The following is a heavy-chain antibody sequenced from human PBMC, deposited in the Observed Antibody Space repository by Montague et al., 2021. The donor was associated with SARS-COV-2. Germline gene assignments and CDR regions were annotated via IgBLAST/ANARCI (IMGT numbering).Heavy chain of an antibody. CDR3: ATYGDYLATFDY. Sequence: SETLSLTCTVSGGSISSYYWSWIRQPPGKGLEWIGYIYYSGSTNYNPSLKSRVTISVDTSKNQFSLKLSSVTAADTAVYYCATYGDYLATFDYWGQGALVTVSS. D-gene: IGHD4-17*01. J-gene: IGHJ4*02. V-gene: IGHV4-59*01. CDR2: IYYSGST. CDR1: GGSISSYY.